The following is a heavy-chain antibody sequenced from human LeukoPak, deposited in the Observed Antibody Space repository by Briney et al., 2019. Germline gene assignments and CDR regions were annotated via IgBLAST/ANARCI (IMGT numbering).Heavy chain of an antibody. CDR1: GGSISSSSYY. J-gene: IGHJ4*02. CDR2: IYYSGST. D-gene: IGHD3-22*01. CDR3: AFCSGYYYSFDY. V-gene: IGHV4-39*01. Sequence: PSETLSLTXTVSGGSISSSSYYWGWIRQPPGKGLEWIGSIYYSGSTYYNPSLKSRVTISVDTSKNQFSLKLSSVTAADTAVYYCAFCSGYYYSFDYWGQGTLVTVSS.